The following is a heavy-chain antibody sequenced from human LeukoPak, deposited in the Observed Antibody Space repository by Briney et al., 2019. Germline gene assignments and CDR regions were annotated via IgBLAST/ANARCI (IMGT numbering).Heavy chain of an antibody. CDR2: TYYWSKWYS. CDR3: ARDRYSSSPPFDY. Sequence: SQTLSLTCAVSGDSVSSNGAAWNWIRQSPSRGLEWLGRTYYWSKWYSDYAVSVKSRITINPDTSKNQFSLQLNSVTPEDTAVYYCARDRYSSSPPFDYWGQGTLVTVSS. D-gene: IGHD6-6*01. CDR1: GDSVSSNGAA. J-gene: IGHJ4*02. V-gene: IGHV6-1*01.